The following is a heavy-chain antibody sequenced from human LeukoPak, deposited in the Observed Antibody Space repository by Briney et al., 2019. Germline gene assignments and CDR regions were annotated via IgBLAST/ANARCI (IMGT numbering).Heavy chain of an antibody. Sequence: PGGSLRLSCAASGFTFSSYSMNWVRQAPGKGLEWVSSISSSSSYIYYADSVKGRFTISRDNAKNSLYLQMNSLRAEDTAVYYCARMYSSGWRVDYWGQGTLVTVSS. CDR2: ISSSSSYI. J-gene: IGHJ4*02. CDR1: GFTFSSYS. D-gene: IGHD6-19*01. CDR3: ARMYSSGWRVDY. V-gene: IGHV3-21*01.